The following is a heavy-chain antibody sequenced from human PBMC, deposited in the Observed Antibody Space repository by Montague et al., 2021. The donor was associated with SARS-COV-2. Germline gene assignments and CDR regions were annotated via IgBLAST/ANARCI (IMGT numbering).Heavy chain of an antibody. J-gene: IGHJ3*02. V-gene: IGHV3-13*01. CDR2: IGTAGDT. CDR3: ARYGDYAYAFDI. CDR1: GFTFSSYD. Sequence: SLRLSCAASGFTFSSYDMHWVRQATGKGLEWVSAIGTAGDTSYPAAVMGRFTIFRENAKNSLYFLMNSLRAGDTAVYYCARYGDYAYAFDIWGQGTMVTVSS. D-gene: IGHD4-17*01.